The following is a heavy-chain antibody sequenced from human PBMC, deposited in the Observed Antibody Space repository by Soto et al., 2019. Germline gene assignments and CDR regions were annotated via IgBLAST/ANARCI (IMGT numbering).Heavy chain of an antibody. CDR2: IIPIFGTA. D-gene: IGHD2-15*01. CDR3: ARGSRYCSGGSCHFLPGIDY. V-gene: IGHV1-69*12. CDR1: GGTFSSYA. J-gene: IGHJ4*02. Sequence: QVQLVQSGAEVKKPGSSVKVSCKASGGTFSSYAISWVRQAPGQGLEWMGGIIPIFGTANYAQKFQGRVTITADESTSTAHQGVRSLRPEDTAVYYCARGSRYCSGGSCHFLPGIDYWGQGTLVTVSS.